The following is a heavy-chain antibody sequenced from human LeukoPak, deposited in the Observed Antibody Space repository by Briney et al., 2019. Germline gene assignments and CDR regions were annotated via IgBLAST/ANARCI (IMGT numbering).Heavy chain of an antibody. Sequence: ASVKVSCKASGYTFTSYYMHWVRQAPGQGLEWMGWISAYNGNTNYAQKLQGRVTMTTDTSTSTAYMELRSLRSDDTAVYYCARGPPTADIDYWGQGTLVTVSS. CDR3: ARGPPTADIDY. V-gene: IGHV1-18*04. CDR2: ISAYNGNT. D-gene: IGHD2-2*01. J-gene: IGHJ4*02. CDR1: GYTFTSYY.